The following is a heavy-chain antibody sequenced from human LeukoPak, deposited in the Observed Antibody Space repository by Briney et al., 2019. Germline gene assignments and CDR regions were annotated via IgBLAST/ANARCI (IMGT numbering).Heavy chain of an antibody. CDR2: ISGSDGNT. Sequence: PGGSLRLSCAASGFTFSKYAMSWVRQAPGKGLEWVSAISGSDGNTFYADSVKGRFTISRDNSKNTLHLEMNSLRAEDTAVYYCAKAVAAGLDYWGQGTLVTVSS. D-gene: IGHD6-19*01. CDR1: GFTFSKYA. J-gene: IGHJ4*02. V-gene: IGHV3-23*01. CDR3: AKAVAAGLDY.